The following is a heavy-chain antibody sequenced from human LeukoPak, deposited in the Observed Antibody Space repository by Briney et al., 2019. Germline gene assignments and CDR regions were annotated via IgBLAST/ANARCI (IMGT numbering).Heavy chain of an antibody. Sequence: PGGSLRLSCAASGFSVSTNYMSWVRQAPGKGLEWVSVIHGDEITYYADSVKDRFTVSRDDSKNTVYLQMNSLRPEDTAVYYCARESGYSTTWYAYYFDSWGQGTLVTVSS. V-gene: IGHV3-66*02. J-gene: IGHJ4*02. D-gene: IGHD2-2*01. CDR2: IHGDEIT. CDR1: GFSVSTNY. CDR3: ARESGYSTTWYAYYFDS.